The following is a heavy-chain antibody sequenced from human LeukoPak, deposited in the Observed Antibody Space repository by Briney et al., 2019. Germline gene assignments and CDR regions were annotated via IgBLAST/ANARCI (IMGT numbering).Heavy chain of an antibody. Sequence: SQTLSLTCAISGDSVSSNSASWNWIRQSPSGGLEWLGRTSYRSKWYNDYAPSVKSRISINPDTSKNQFSLYLNSVTPEDTAVYYCARGGAQWLLPHFDSWGQGTLVTVSS. CDR1: GDSVSSNSAS. V-gene: IGHV6-1*01. CDR2: TSYRSKWYN. CDR3: ARGGAQWLLPHFDS. J-gene: IGHJ4*02. D-gene: IGHD6-19*01.